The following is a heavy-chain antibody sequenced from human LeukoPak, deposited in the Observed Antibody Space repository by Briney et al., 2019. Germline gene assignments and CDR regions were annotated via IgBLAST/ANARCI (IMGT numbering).Heavy chain of an antibody. CDR1: GGSISSSSYY. Sequence: SETLSLTCTVSGGSISSSSYYWGWIRQPPGKGLEWIGNIYYSGSTYYNPSLKSRVTISVDTSKNQFSLKLSSVTAADTAVYYCARPDYYNYYMDVWGKGTTVTISS. J-gene: IGHJ6*03. CDR3: ARPDYYNYYMDV. V-gene: IGHV4-39*01. CDR2: IYYSGST.